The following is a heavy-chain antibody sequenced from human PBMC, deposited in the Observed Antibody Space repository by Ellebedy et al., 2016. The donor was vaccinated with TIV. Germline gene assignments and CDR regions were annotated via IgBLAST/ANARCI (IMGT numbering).Heavy chain of an antibody. CDR2: INSNSGGT. Sequence: AASVKVSCKTSGYTFSNYYMHWVRQAPAQGLEWMGWINSNSGGTIYAQKFQGRVTMTEDTSTDTAYMELSSLRSEDTAVYYCARDQCGSGSYCHGYWGQGTLVTVSS. V-gene: IGHV1-2*02. D-gene: IGHD3-10*01. CDR1: GYTFSNYY. CDR3: ARDQCGSGSYCHGY. J-gene: IGHJ4*02.